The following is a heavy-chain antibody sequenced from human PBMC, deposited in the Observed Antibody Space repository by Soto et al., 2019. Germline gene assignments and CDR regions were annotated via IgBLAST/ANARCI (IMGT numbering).Heavy chain of an antibody. D-gene: IGHD2-2*01. Sequence: QEQLQESGPGLVKPSETLSLTCTVSGDSLSSYYWGWIRQPPGKGLEWIGCVFDTGSTDYNPALKSRVTISVDTSKNQFSLRLTSVTAADTAVYYCARGPIVVLQAAWFDPWGQGTLVTVSS. J-gene: IGHJ5*02. CDR2: VFDTGST. CDR1: GDSLSSYY. V-gene: IGHV4-59*01. CDR3: ARGPIVVLQAAWFDP.